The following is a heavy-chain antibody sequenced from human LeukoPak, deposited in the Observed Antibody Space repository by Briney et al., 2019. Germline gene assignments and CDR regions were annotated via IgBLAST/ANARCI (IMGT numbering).Heavy chain of an antibody. Sequence: GGSLRLSCAASRFTFSTYWMHWVRQAPGKGLVWVSRINSDGSSTGYADSVKGRFTISRDNAKNLLYLEMNSPRAEDTAVYYCARAGVATRSGWFDPWGQGTLVTVSS. D-gene: IGHD5-24*01. V-gene: IGHV3-74*01. J-gene: IGHJ5*02. CDR1: RFTFSTYW. CDR2: INSDGSST. CDR3: ARAGVATRSGWFDP.